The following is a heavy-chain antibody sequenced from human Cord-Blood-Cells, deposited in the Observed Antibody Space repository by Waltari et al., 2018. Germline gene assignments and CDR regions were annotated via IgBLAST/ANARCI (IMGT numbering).Heavy chain of an antibody. J-gene: IGHJ5*02. V-gene: IGHV4-34*01. D-gene: IGHD1-7*01. Sequence: QVQLQQWGAGLLKPSETLSLTCAVYGGSFSGYSWSWIRQPPGKGLEWIGEINHSGSTNYNPSLKSRVTISVDTSKNQFSLKLSSVTAADTAVYYCARFSSSITGTTDWFDPWGQGTLVTVSS. CDR3: ARFSSSITGTTDWFDP. CDR2: INHSGST. CDR1: GGSFSGYS.